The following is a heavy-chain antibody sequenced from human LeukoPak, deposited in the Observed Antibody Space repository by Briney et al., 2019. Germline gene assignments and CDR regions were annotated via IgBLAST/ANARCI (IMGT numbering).Heavy chain of an antibody. J-gene: IGHJ5*02. V-gene: IGHV4-59*12. CDR3: ARDLGSNGNWFDP. CDR2: IYYSGST. D-gene: IGHD2-8*01. CDR1: GGSISSYY. Sequence: PSETLSLTCTVSGGSISSYYWSWIRQPPGKGLEWIGYIYYSGSTNYNPSLKSRVTISVDTSKNQFSLKLSSVTAADTAVYYCARDLGSNGNWFDPWGQGTLVTVSS.